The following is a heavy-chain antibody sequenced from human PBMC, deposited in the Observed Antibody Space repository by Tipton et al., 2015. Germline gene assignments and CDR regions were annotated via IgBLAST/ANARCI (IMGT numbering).Heavy chain of an antibody. Sequence: QLVQSGPEVKKPGESLKISCKGSGYIFTNYWIGWVRQVPGKGLEWMGIIFPSDSDTRYSPSFQGQVTISADKSISTVYLHWSSLKASDTAMYYCARRQDDYGDYGYWGQGTLVTVSS. CDR1: GYIFTNYW. V-gene: IGHV5-51*01. J-gene: IGHJ4*02. CDR2: IFPSDSDT. CDR3: ARRQDDYGDYGY. D-gene: IGHD4-17*01.